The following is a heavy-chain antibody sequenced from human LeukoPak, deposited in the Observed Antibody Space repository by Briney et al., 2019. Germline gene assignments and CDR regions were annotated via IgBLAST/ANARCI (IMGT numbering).Heavy chain of an antibody. Sequence: SETLSLTCTVSGGSNSSYYWSWIRQPAGKGLEWLGRIYTTGSSNYNPSLKSRVTMSVDTSKNQFSLKLSSVTAADTAVYYCARAFIAARPGVWSDAFDIWGQGTMVTVSS. CDR2: IYTTGSS. CDR3: ARAFIAARPGVWSDAFDI. CDR1: GGSNSSYY. D-gene: IGHD6-6*01. J-gene: IGHJ3*02. V-gene: IGHV4-4*07.